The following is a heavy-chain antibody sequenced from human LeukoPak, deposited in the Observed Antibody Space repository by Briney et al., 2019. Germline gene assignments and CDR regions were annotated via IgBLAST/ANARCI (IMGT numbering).Heavy chain of an antibody. CDR2: TYYRSKWYN. D-gene: IGHD1-26*01. V-gene: IGHV6-1*01. J-gene: IGHJ6*03. CDR3: ARGRLIVGSLGCYMDV. CDR1: GDSVSSNSAA. Sequence: SQTLSLTCAISGDSVSSNSAAWNWIRQSPSRGLEWLGRTYYRSKWYNDYAVSVKSRITINPDISKNQFSLQLNSVTPEDTAVYFCARGRLIVGSLGCYMDVWGKGTTVTISS.